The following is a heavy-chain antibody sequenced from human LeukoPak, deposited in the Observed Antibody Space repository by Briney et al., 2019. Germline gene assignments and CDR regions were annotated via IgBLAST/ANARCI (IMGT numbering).Heavy chain of an antibody. CDR1: GFTFSTYA. D-gene: IGHD3-10*01. J-gene: IGHJ3*02. V-gene: IGHV3-30*04. Sequence: GGSLRLSCAASGFTFSTYAMNWVRQAPGKGLEWVAVISDDGRHNYYADSVKGRFTISRDNSKSTLYLQMNSLRAEDTAVYYCATWFGEDAFDIWGQGTMVTVSS. CDR3: ATWFGEDAFDI. CDR2: ISDDGRHN.